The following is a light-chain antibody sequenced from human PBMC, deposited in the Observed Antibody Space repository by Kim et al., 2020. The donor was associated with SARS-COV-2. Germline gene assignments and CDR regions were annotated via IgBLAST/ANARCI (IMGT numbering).Light chain of an antibody. CDR2: WES. Sequence: RATRNCKSSQTVLYNSNNKNYLAWYQQKPGQAPKLLIYWESIRESGVSDRFSGSGSETDFTLTISSLQAEDGAVYYCQQYYSTPPSFGKGTKLEI. J-gene: IGKJ2*03. CDR3: QQYYSTPPS. V-gene: IGKV4-1*01. CDR1: QTVLYNSNNKNY.